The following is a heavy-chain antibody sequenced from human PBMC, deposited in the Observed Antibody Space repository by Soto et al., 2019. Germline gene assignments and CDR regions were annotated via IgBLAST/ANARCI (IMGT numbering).Heavy chain of an antibody. Sequence: QVQLVQSGAEVKKPGASVKVSCKASGYTFTSYGINWVRQAPGQGLEWMGWISAYNATTHYAQKLQGGVTMTTDTSRSTANTELRSLRSDDTAVYYCARVHSGTDFAYWGQGTLVTVSS. CDR1: GYTFTSYG. CDR3: ARVHSGTDFAY. J-gene: IGHJ4*02. CDR2: ISAYNATT. V-gene: IGHV1-18*01. D-gene: IGHD5-12*01.